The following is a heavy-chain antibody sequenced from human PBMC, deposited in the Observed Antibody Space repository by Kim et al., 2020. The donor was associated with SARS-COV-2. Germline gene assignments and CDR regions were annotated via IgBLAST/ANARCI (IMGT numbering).Heavy chain of an antibody. CDR1: GGSISSYY. CDR3: ARDLGYCSGGSCSVHWFDP. CDR2: IYYSGST. V-gene: IGHV4-59*01. J-gene: IGHJ5*02. Sequence: SETLSLTCTVSGGSISSYYWSWIRQPPGKGLEWIGYIYYSGSTNYNPSLKSRVTISVDTSKNQFSLKLSSVTAADTAVYYCARDLGYCSGGSCSVHWFDPWGQGTLVTVSS. D-gene: IGHD2-15*01.